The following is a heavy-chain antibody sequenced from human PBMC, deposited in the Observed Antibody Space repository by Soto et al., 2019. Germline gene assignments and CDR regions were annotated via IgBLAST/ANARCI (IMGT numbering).Heavy chain of an antibody. CDR2: IYYSGST. Sequence: SETLSLTCTVSGGSIRSYYWSWIRQPPGGGLEGIGFIYYSGSTNYNPSLKSRVTISVDTSKNQFSLKLSSVTAADTAVYYCARGVFPDQVPAAMPDVVRQIYYYGMDVWGQGTTVS. D-gene: IGHD2-2*01. J-gene: IGHJ6*02. V-gene: IGHV4-59*01. CDR1: GGSIRSYY. CDR3: ARGVFPDQVPAAMPDVVRQIYYYGMDV.